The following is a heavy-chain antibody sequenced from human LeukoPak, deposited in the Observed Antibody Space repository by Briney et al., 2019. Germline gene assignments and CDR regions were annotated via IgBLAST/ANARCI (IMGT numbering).Heavy chain of an antibody. Sequence: GGSLKISCKGSGYRFTSYWIGWVRQMPGKGLEWMGIIYPGDSDTRYSPSFQGQVTISADKSISTAYLQWSSLKASDTAMYYCARQVPVVGYYDSSGYDYWGQGTLVTVSS. D-gene: IGHD3-22*01. CDR3: ARQVPVVGYYDSSGYDY. V-gene: IGHV5-51*01. CDR2: IYPGDSDT. CDR1: GYRFTSYW. J-gene: IGHJ4*02.